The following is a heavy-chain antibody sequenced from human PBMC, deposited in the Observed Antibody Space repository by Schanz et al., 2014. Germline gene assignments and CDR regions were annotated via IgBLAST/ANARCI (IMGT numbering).Heavy chain of an antibody. CDR3: GRDYSGGALDY. CDR2: ISHDGSIQ. CDR1: GFTFSSYS. D-gene: IGHD6-19*01. J-gene: IGHJ4*02. V-gene: IGHV3-30*03. Sequence: VQLVESGGALVQPGGSLRLSCAASGFTFSSYSMNWVRQAPGKGLEWVTIISHDGSIQYGADSVKGRFTLSRDNSKNTMDLQMNSLRPEDTAVYYCGRDYSGGALDYWGQGTLVTVSP.